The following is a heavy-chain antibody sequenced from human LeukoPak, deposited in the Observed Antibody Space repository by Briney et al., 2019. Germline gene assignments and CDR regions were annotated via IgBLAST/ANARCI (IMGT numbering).Heavy chain of an antibody. J-gene: IGHJ3*02. CDR3: ARGVGATIAAFDI. CDR1: GYTFTGYY. CDR2: INPNSGGT. Sequence: ASVKVSCKASGYTFTGYYMHWVRQAPGRGLEWMGRINPNSGGTNYAQKFQGRVTMTRDTSISTAYMELSRLRSDDTAVYYCARGVGATIAAFDIWGQGTMVTVSS. V-gene: IGHV1-2*06. D-gene: IGHD1-26*01.